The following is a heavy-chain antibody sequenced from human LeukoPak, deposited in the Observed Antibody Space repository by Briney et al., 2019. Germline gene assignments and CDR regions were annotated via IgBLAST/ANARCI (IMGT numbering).Heavy chain of an antibody. CDR1: GYTFTSYG. J-gene: IGHJ3*02. Sequence: ASVKVSCKASGYTFTSYGISWVRQAPGQGLEWMGWISAYNGSTNYAQKLQGRVTMTTDTSTSTAYMELRSLRSDDTAVYYCARGGSYYYGSGSPNDAFDIWGQGTMVTVSS. CDR3: ARGGSYYYGSGSPNDAFDI. D-gene: IGHD3-10*01. CDR2: ISAYNGST. V-gene: IGHV1-18*01.